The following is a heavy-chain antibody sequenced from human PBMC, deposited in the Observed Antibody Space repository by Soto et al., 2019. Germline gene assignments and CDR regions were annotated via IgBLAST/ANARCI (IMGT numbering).Heavy chain of an antibody. CDR1: GFTFSDHS. Sequence: EVQLVESGGGLVQPGGSQRLSCAASGFTFSDHSMDWVRQAPGKGLEWVCRIRNKANSYTTDYAASGKGRVTISRDDSKDSLYVQMNSLKTEDTAIYYCARDSGKGAYFDYWGHGTLATVSS. CDR3: ARDSGKGAYFDY. V-gene: IGHV3-72*01. J-gene: IGHJ4*01. D-gene: IGHD1-26*01. CDR2: IRNKANSYTT.